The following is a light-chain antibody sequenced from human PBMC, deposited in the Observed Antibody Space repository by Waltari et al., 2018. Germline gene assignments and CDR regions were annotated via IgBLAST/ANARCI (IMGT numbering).Light chain of an antibody. V-gene: IGKV3-15*01. J-gene: IGKJ1*01. CDR3: QQYNNWPPGT. CDR1: QTITTS. CDR2: RAS. Sequence: EMVVTQSPATLSLSPGERAPLSCRTSQTITTSLAWYQQRPGQAPRLLIYRASTRATGIPDRFSGSGSESEFTLTISSLQSEDVALYYCQQYNNWPPGTFGQGTKVEI.